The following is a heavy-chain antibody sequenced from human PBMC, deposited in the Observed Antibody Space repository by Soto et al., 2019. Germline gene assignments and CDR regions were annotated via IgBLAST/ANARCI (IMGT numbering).Heavy chain of an antibody. V-gene: IGHV4-34*01. D-gene: IGHD2-2*03. J-gene: IGHJ4*02. Sequence: SETLSLTCAVYGGSFSGYYWSWIRQPPGKGLEWIGEINHSGSTNYNPSLKSRVTISVDTSKNQFSLKLSSVTAADTAVYYCAIGYCSSTSCYLFDYWRQGTLVTVSS. CDR3: AIGYCSSTSCYLFDY. CDR2: INHSGST. CDR1: GGSFSGYY.